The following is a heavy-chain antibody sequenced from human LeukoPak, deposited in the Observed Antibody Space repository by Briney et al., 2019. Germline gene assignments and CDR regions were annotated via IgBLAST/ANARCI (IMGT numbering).Heavy chain of an antibody. J-gene: IGHJ4*02. CDR3: AKSGYNRFDY. Sequence: GGSLRLSCAASGFTFSSSAMSWVRQAPGKGLEWVSSISGSGSGGSTYYAGSVKGRFTISRDNSKNTLYLQMNSLRAEDTAVYYCAKSGYNRFDYWGQGTLVTVSS. CDR1: GFTFSSSA. D-gene: IGHD5-24*01. V-gene: IGHV3-23*01. CDR2: ISGSGSGGST.